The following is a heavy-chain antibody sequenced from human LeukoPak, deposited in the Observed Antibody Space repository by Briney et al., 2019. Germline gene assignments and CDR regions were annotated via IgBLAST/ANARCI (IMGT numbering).Heavy chain of an antibody. V-gene: IGHV4-34*01. D-gene: IGHD1-1*01. J-gene: IGHJ4*03. CDR2: INHRGDT. Sequence: SETLSPTCAVYGGSFSTYYWSWIRQSPGKGLEWIAEINHRGDTNYNPSVKSRVTISVDTSKNQFSLKVSSLTAADTAVYYCARGPTISETGYFDYWGQGTLVTVSS. CDR1: GGSFSTYY. CDR3: ARGPTISETGYFDY.